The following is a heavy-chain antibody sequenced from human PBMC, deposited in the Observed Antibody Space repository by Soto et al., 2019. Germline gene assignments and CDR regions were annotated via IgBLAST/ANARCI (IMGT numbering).Heavy chain of an antibody. CDR1: GFTFNNYA. Sequence: EVQLLESGGGLLQPGGSLRLSCAASGFTFNNYAMSWVRHAPGKGLEWVSSINNGGDNINYAASVKGRFTISRDNSNSTLYLQMNSLRAEDAAVYYCAKTFLARYCSSAICYDPADYFDYWGQGTLVTVSS. CDR2: INNGGDNI. V-gene: IGHV3-23*01. D-gene: IGHD2-2*01. CDR3: AKTFLARYCSSAICYDPADYFDY. J-gene: IGHJ4*02.